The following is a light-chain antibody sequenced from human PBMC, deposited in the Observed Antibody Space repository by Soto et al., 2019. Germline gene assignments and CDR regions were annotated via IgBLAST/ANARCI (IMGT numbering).Light chain of an antibody. J-gene: IGKJ3*01. V-gene: IGKV1-12*01. Sequence: DIQMTQSPSSVSASVGARFTITCRTSLGINSWLAWYQEKPVKAPRLLIYATSNLHRVVPSRFSGSGSGTEFTLPISSLQPEDFATYYCQQSHSFPPTFGPGTKGDS. CDR1: LGINSW. CDR3: QQSHSFPPT. CDR2: ATS.